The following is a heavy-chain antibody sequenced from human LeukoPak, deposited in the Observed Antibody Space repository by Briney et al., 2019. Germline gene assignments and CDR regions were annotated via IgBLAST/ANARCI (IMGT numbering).Heavy chain of an antibody. V-gene: IGHV4-59*08. D-gene: IGHD3-3*01. CDR3: ARGLTIFGVNFDY. CDR1: GGSISRYY. CDR2: IYYSGST. J-gene: IGHJ4*02. Sequence: PSETLSLTCTVSGGSISRYYWSWIRQPPGKGLEWIGYIYYSGSTNYNPSLKSRVTISVDTSKNQFSLKLSSVTAADTAVYYCARGLTIFGVNFDYWGQGTLVTVSS.